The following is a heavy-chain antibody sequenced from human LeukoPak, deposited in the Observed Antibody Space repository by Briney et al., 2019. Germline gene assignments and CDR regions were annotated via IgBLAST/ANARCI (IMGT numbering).Heavy chain of an antibody. CDR2: IYHSGST. CDR3: ARLSVIVGSTLEYYYYYMDV. J-gene: IGHJ6*03. D-gene: IGHD1-26*01. CDR1: GGSLSSSHW. Sequence: SGTLSLTCAVSGGSLSSSHWWSWVRQPPGKGLEWIGEIYHSGSTNYNPSLKSRVTISADKSKNQVSLKLTSVTAADTAVYYCARLSVIVGSTLEYYYYYMDVWGQGTTVTVSS. V-gene: IGHV4-4*02.